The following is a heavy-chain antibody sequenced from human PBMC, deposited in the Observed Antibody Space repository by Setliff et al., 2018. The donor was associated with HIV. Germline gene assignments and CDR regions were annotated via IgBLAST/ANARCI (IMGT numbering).Heavy chain of an antibody. CDR1: GFTFSDYY. D-gene: IGHD3-9*01. Sequence: PGGSLRLSCVASGFTFSDYYMIWIRRAPGQGLEWVSYISTSSATKYYADSVKGRFTISRDNAKNSLYLQMNSLRAEDTAVYYCVRDKDWAFDYWGQGTLVTVSS. J-gene: IGHJ4*02. V-gene: IGHV3-11*04. CDR3: VRDKDWAFDY. CDR2: ISTSSATK.